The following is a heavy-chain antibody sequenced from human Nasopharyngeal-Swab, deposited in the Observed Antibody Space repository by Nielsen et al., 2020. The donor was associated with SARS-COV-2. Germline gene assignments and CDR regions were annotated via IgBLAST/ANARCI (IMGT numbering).Heavy chain of an antibody. CDR3: AKAFGEDQLAEDAFDA. CDR1: GFTFSNYG. D-gene: IGHD3-16*01. J-gene: IGHJ3*01. Sequence: GESLQISWAVSGFTFSNYGMHWVRQAPGKGLEWVAVISYDGNTKSYADSVRGRFLISRDNSHNTLYLQMSRLRTEDRAVYYCAKAFGEDQLAEDAFDAWGQGTMVTVSS. CDR2: ISYDGNTK. V-gene: IGHV3-30*18.